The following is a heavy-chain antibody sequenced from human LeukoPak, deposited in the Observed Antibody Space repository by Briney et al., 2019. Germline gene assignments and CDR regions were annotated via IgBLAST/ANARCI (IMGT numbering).Heavy chain of an antibody. D-gene: IGHD5-12*01. CDR1: GGSISSYY. CDR3: ARGRRGYGEIDY. CDR2: IYYSGST. V-gene: IGHV4-59*01. J-gene: IGHJ4*02. Sequence: SETLSLTCTVSGGSISSYYWSWIRQPPGKGLEWIGYIYYSGSTNYNPSLKSRVTISVDTSKNQFSLKLSSVTAADTAVYYCARGRRGYGEIDYWGQGTLVTVSS.